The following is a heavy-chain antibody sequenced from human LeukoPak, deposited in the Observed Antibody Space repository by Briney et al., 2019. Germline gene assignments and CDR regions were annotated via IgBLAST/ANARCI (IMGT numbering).Heavy chain of an antibody. Sequence: GGSLRLSCAASGFTFEDYGMNWVRQTPGKGLEWVSGIDWNGGNTGYADSVKGRFTISRDNAKNSLHLEMNSLRTEDTALYYCASVGPGYYCQSIDVWGKGTTVIVSS. J-gene: IGHJ6*03. CDR1: GFTFEDYG. D-gene: IGHD3-10*01. CDR3: ASVGPGYYCQSIDV. CDR2: IDWNGGNT. V-gene: IGHV3-20*04.